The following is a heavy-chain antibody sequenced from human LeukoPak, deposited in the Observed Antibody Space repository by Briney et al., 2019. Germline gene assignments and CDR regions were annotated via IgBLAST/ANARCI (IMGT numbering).Heavy chain of an antibody. CDR2: ISYDGSNK. D-gene: IGHD2/OR15-2a*01. CDR3: ARLMFLWPPIYFDC. CDR1: GFTFSSYG. J-gene: IGHJ4*02. Sequence: PGGSLRLSCAASGFTFSSYGMHWVRQAPGKGLEWVAVISYDGSNKYYADSVKGRFTISRDNSKNTLYLQMNSLRAEDTAVYYCARLMFLWPPIYFDCWGQGTLVTVSS. V-gene: IGHV3-30*03.